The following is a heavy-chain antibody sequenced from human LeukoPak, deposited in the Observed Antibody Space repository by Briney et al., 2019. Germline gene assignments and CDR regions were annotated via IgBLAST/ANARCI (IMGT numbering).Heavy chain of an antibody. CDR3: AREYYDSSGYATNGFDP. D-gene: IGHD3-22*01. V-gene: IGHV1-2*02. CDR2: INPNSGGT. Sequence: ASVKVSCKASGYTFTGYYMHWVRQAPGRGLEWMGWINPNSGGTNYAQKFQGRVTMTRDTSISTAYMELSRLRSDDTAVYYCAREYYDSSGYATNGFDPWGQGTLVTVSS. J-gene: IGHJ5*02. CDR1: GYTFTGYY.